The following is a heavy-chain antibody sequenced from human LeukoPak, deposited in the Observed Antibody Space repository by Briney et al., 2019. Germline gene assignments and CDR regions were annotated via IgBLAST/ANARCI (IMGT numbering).Heavy chain of an antibody. Sequence: PGGSLRLSCAASGFTFSSYSMNWVRQAPGKGLEWVSSISSSSSYISYADSVKGRFTISRDNAKKSLYLQMNSLRAEDTAAYYCAREVWNPYYIDFWGQGTLVTVSS. D-gene: IGHD1-1*01. CDR3: AREVWNPYYIDF. J-gene: IGHJ4*02. CDR1: GFTFSSYS. V-gene: IGHV3-21*01. CDR2: ISSSSSYI.